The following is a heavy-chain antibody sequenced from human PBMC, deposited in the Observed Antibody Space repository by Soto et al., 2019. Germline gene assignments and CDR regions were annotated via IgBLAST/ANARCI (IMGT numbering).Heavy chain of an antibody. CDR2: ISYDGSNK. CDR3: ARYIRGSRSY. Sequence: QVQLVESGGGVVQPGRSLRLSCAASGFTFSSYAMHWVRQAPGKGLEWVAVISYDGSNKYYADSVKGRFTISRDNSKNTLYLQMNSLRAEDTAVYYCARYIRGSRSYWGQGTLVTVSS. CDR1: GFTFSSYA. V-gene: IGHV3-30-3*01. D-gene: IGHD1-26*01. J-gene: IGHJ4*02.